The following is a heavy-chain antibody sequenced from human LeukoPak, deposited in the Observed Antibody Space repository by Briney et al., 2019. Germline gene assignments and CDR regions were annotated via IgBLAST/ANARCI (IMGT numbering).Heavy chain of an antibody. J-gene: IGHJ4*02. CDR2: IWYDGSNK. CDR3: GKDIGGSWLVSNYFDY. D-gene: IGHD6-13*01. Sequence: GGSLRLSCAASGFTFSSSGMRWVRQAPGKGLEWVSFIWYDGSNKYYADSVKGRFTISRDNSKNTRYLQTNSLRAEDTAVYYCGKDIGGSWLVSNYFDYWGQGTLVTVSS. CDR1: GFTFSSSG. V-gene: IGHV3-30*02.